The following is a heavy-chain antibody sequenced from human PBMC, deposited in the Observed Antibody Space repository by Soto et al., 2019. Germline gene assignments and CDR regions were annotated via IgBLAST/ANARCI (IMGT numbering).Heavy chain of an antibody. CDR3: AREWSVVVAAIIVY. Sequence: PGGSLRLSCAASGFTFSSYAMSWVRQAPGKGLEWVSAISGSGGSTYYADSVKGRFTISRDNSKNTLYLQMNSLRAEDTAVYYCAREWSVVVAAIIVYWGQGTLVTVSS. CDR2: ISGSGGST. V-gene: IGHV3-23*01. D-gene: IGHD2-15*01. CDR1: GFTFSSYA. J-gene: IGHJ4*02.